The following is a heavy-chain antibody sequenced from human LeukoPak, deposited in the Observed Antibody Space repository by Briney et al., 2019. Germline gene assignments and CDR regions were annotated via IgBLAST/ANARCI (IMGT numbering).Heavy chain of an antibody. J-gene: IGHJ6*02. CDR3: AKSNYGDYYYEYGMDV. D-gene: IGHD4-17*01. Sequence: PGGSLRLSCAASGFTFTNYAMNWVRQAPGKGLEWVSGISASGGSTYYAHSVKGRFTISRDNSKNTLYLQMNSLRAEDTAIYYCAKSNYGDYYYEYGMDVWGQGTRVTVSS. CDR1: GFTFTNYA. V-gene: IGHV3-23*01. CDR2: ISASGGST.